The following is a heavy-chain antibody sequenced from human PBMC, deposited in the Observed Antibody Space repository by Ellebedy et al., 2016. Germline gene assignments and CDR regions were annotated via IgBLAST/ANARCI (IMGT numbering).Heavy chain of an antibody. D-gene: IGHD2-15*01. CDR1: GFNLSSHW. Sequence: GESLKIPCAASGFNLSSHWMHWVRQAPGKGLGWVSRINRDGSATEYADSVKGRFTISRDNAKNKLYLQMNSLRAEDTAVYYCARGVGSGWFDPWGQGTLVTVSS. CDR2: INRDGSAT. V-gene: IGHV3-74*03. J-gene: IGHJ5*02. CDR3: ARGVGSGWFDP.